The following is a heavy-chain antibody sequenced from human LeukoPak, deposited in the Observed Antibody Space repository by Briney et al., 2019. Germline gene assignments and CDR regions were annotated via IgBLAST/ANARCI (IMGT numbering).Heavy chain of an antibody. J-gene: IGHJ4*02. CDR2: IWYDGSNK. CDR1: GSTFSSYR. CDR3: VKDSAAYYDILAGYSGANVY. D-gene: IGHD3-9*01. Sequence: QPGGSLRLSCAASGSTFSSYRMHWVRQAPGKGLEWVAVIWYDGSNKYYTDSVKCRFTISRDNSKNKVYLQMSRRTAEDTAVYYCVKDSAAYYDILAGYSGANVYWGQGTLVTLSP. V-gene: IGHV3-33*06.